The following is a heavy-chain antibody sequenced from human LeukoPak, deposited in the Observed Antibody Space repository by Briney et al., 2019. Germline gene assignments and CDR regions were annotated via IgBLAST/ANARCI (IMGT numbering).Heavy chain of an antibody. CDR1: GGSISSGSYY. CDR2: IYTSGST. Sequence: PSETLSLTCTVSGGSISSGSYYWSWIRQPAGKGLEWIGRIYTSGSTNYNPSLKSRVTISLDTSKNQFSLKLSSVTAADTAVYYCARLSHWFDPWGQGTLVTVSS. V-gene: IGHV4-61*02. J-gene: IGHJ5*02. D-gene: IGHD3-16*02. CDR3: ARLSHWFDP.